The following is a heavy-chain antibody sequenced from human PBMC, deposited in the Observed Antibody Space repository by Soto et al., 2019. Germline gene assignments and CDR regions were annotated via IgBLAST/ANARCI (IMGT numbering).Heavy chain of an antibody. CDR1: GGTFSSYA. V-gene: IGHV1-69*13. Sequence: ASVKVSCKASGGTFSSYAISWVRQAPGQGLEWMGGIIPIFGTANYAQKFQGRVTITADESTSTAYMELSSLRSEDTAVYYCARGLKYCSGGSCYHFDYWGQGTLVTVSS. J-gene: IGHJ4*02. CDR2: IIPIFGTA. CDR3: ARGLKYCSGGSCYHFDY. D-gene: IGHD2-15*01.